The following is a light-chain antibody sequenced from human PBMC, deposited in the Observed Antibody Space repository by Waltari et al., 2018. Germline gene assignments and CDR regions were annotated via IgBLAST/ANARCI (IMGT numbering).Light chain of an antibody. Sequence: QSALNQPPSASGSPGQSVTISCTGTSGDVGTYHYVSWYQQHPGKAPKPIIYEVTKRPSGVPDRFSASKSANTASLTVSGLQTEDEADYYCSSYGGSNNHVIFGGGTKLTVL. J-gene: IGLJ2*01. V-gene: IGLV2-8*01. CDR3: SSYGGSNNHVI. CDR2: EVT. CDR1: SGDVGTYHY.